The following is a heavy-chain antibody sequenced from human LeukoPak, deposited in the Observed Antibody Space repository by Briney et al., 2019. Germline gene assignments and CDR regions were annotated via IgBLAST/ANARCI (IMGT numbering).Heavy chain of an antibody. V-gene: IGHV4-39*07. CDR1: GGSISSSSYY. D-gene: IGHD3-10*01. CDR2: IYTSGST. Sequence: PSETLSLTCTVSGGSISSSSYYWGWIRQPPGKGLEWIGRIYTSGSTNYNPSLKSRVTISVETSKNQFSLKLSSVTAADTAVYYCARSFRGSRCDYWGQGTLVTVSS. CDR3: ARSFRGSRCDY. J-gene: IGHJ4*02.